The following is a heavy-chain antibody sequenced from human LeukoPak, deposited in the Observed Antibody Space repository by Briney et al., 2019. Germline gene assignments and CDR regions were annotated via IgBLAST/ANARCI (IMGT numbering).Heavy chain of an antibody. Sequence: ASVNVSCKASGYTFTSYYMHWVRQAPGQGLEWVGIINPSGGSTSYAQKFQGRVTMTRDTSTSTVYMELSSLRSEDTAVYYCARDSLRQCLPGGAYYYGMDVWGQGATVTVSS. D-gene: IGHD5/OR15-5a*01. V-gene: IGHV1-46*01. CDR3: ARDSLRQCLPGGAYYYGMDV. J-gene: IGHJ6*02. CDR2: INPSGGST. CDR1: GYTFTSYY.